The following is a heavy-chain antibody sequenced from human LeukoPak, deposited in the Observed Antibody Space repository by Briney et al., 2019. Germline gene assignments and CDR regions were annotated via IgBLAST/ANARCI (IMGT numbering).Heavy chain of an antibody. V-gene: IGHV3-48*01. Sequence: GGSLRLSCAASGFTFSSYSMNWVRQAPGKGLEWVSYISSSSSTIYYADSVKGRFTISRDNAKNSLYLQMNSLRAEDTAVYYCARGDWAAAGPTYYFDYWGQGTLVTVSS. D-gene: IGHD6-13*01. CDR1: GFTFSSYS. J-gene: IGHJ4*02. CDR3: ARGDWAAAGPTYYFDY. CDR2: ISSSSSTI.